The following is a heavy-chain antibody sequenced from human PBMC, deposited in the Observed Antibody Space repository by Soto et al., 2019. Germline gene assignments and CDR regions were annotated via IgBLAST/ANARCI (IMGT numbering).Heavy chain of an antibody. CDR2: IRSSSSTI. V-gene: IGHV3-48*01. CDR3: ARGAWTSGVFDY. D-gene: IGHD6-19*01. J-gene: IGHJ4*02. Sequence: EVHLVESGGGLVQPGGSLRLSCAASGLTFSSYSMNWVSQAPGKGLEWVSYIRSSSSTIYYADSLKGRYTISRDNAKNSLYLQMISLRAEDTAVYDCARGAWTSGVFDYWGQGTLVTVSS. CDR1: GLTFSSYS.